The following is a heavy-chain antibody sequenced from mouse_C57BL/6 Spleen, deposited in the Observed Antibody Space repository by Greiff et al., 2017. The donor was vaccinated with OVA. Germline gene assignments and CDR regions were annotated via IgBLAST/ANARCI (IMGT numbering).Heavy chain of an antibody. J-gene: IGHJ4*01. CDR2: IDPSDSET. Sequence: VQLQQPGAELVRPGSSVKLSCKASGYTFTSYWMHWVKQRPIQGLEWIGNIDPSDSETHYNQKFKDKATLTVDKSSSTAYMQLSSLTSEDSAVYYCARLDDYDYYYAMDYWGQGTSVTVSS. D-gene: IGHD2-4*01. CDR3: ARLDDYDYYYAMDY. CDR1: GYTFTSYW. V-gene: IGHV1-52*01.